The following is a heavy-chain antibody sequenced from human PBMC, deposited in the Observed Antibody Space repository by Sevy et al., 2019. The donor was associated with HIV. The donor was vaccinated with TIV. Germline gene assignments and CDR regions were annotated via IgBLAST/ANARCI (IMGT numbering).Heavy chain of an antibody. CDR1: GYTFTSYG. V-gene: IGHV1-18*04. J-gene: IGHJ5*02. CDR2: ISAYNGNT. CDR3: AIGRVWSGNNWFDP. Sequence: ASVKVSCKASGYTFTSYGISWVRQAPGQGLEWMGWISAYNGNTNDAQKLQGRVTMTTDTSTSTAYMELRSLRSDDTAVYYCAIGRVWSGNNWFDPWGQGTLVTVSS. D-gene: IGHD3-3*01.